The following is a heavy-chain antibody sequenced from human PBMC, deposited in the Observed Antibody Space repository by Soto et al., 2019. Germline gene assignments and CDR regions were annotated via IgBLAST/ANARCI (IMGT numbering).Heavy chain of an antibody. J-gene: IGHJ6*03. CDR3: ARGAAGYYYMDV. D-gene: IGHD6-25*01. V-gene: IGHV3-74*01. CDR2: IKYDGSST. CDR1: GFTFSSYW. Sequence: GGSLRLSCAASGFTFSSYWMHWVRQAPGKGLVWVSRIKYDGSSTSYADSVKGRFTISRDNARNTVYLQMNSLGAEDTGLYYCARGAAGYYYMDVWARGTTLTVSS.